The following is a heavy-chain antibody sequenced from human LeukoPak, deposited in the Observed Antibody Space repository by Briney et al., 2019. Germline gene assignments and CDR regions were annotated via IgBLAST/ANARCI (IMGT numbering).Heavy chain of an antibody. J-gene: IGHJ4*02. Sequence: SVKVPCKASGGTXSSYAISWVRQAPGQGLEWMGGIIPIFGTANYAQKFQGRVTITADESTSTAYMELSSLRSEDTAVYYCAREIGLYDILTGYYKRGYFDYWGQGTLVTVSS. D-gene: IGHD3-9*01. CDR1: GGTXSSYA. CDR2: IIPIFGTA. CDR3: AREIGLYDILTGYYKRGYFDY. V-gene: IGHV1-69*13.